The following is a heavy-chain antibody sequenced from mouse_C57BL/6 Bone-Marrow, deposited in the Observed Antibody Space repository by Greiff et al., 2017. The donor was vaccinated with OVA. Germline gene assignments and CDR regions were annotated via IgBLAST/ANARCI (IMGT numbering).Heavy chain of an antibody. CDR2: LYPGSGNT. Sequence: VQLQQSGAELVRPGASVKLSCKASGYTFTDYYINWVKQRPGQGLEWIARLYPGSGNTYYNEKFKGKATLTAEKSSSTAYMQLSSLTSEDSAVYFCARIKAYYSKGGYAMDYWGQGTSVTVSS. D-gene: IGHD2-5*01. J-gene: IGHJ4*01. V-gene: IGHV1-76*01. CDR3: ARIKAYYSKGGYAMDY. CDR1: GYTFTDYY.